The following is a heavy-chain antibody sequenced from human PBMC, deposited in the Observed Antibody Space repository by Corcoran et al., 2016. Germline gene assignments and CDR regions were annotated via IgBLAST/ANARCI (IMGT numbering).Heavy chain of an antibody. J-gene: IGHJ4*02. D-gene: IGHD4-17*01. V-gene: IGHV1-69*01. Sequence: QVQLVQSGAEVKKPGSSVKVSCKASGGTFSSYAISWVRQAPGQGLEWMGGIIPIFGTENYAQKFQGRVTITAEESTSTAYMELSSLRYEDTAVYCCAGPGVHNGDGDYTFSYWGQGTLVTVSS. CDR2: IIPIFGTE. CDR3: AGPGVHNGDGDYTFSY. CDR1: GGTFSSYA.